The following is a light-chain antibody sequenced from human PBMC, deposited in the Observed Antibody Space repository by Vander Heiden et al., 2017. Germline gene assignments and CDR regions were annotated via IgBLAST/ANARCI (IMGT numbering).Light chain of an antibody. CDR1: QPINTY. V-gene: IGKV1-39*01. J-gene: IGKJ4*01. CDR3: QQSYSTPLT. CDR2: AAS. Sequence: DIQMTQSPSSLSASVGDRVTITCRASQPINTYLNWYQQKPGTAPNLLIYAASSLQSGVPSRFSCSGSGTDFTLTISSLQPEDFATYYCQQSYSTPLTFGGGTTVEI.